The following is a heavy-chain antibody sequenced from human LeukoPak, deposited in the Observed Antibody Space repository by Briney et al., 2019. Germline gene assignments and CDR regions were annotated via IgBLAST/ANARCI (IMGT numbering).Heavy chain of an antibody. Sequence: NPGGSLRLSCAASGSTFSSYEMNWVRQAPGKGLEWVSSISSSSSYIYYADSVKGRFTISRDNAKNSLYLQMNSLRAEDTAVYYCARDLGYEYYFDYWGQGTLVTVSS. CDR3: ARDLGYEYYFDY. CDR1: GSTFSSYE. J-gene: IGHJ4*02. D-gene: IGHD1-1*01. V-gene: IGHV3-21*01. CDR2: ISSSSSYI.